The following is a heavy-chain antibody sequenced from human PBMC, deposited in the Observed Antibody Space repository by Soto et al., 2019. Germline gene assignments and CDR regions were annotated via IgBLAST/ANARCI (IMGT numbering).Heavy chain of an antibody. J-gene: IGHJ3*02. CDR1: GGSISSYY. CDR2: IYYSGST. D-gene: IGHD4-17*01. V-gene: IGHV4-59*01. Sequence: SETLSLTCTVSGGSISSYYWSWIRQPPGKGLEWIGYIYYSGSTNYNPSLKSRVTISVDTSKNQFSLKLSSVTAADTAVYYCARTVTTAFDIWGQGTMVTVSS. CDR3: ARTVTTAFDI.